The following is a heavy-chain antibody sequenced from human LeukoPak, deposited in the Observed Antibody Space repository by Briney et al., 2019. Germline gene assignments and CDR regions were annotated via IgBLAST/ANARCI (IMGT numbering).Heavy chain of an antibody. V-gene: IGHV3-9*01. CDR3: AKDSTPSGAAANFDY. D-gene: IGHD2-2*01. CDR1: GFTFDDYA. Sequence: GRSLRLSCAASGFTFDDYAMHWVRQAPGKGLEWVSGISWNSGSIGYADSVKGRFTISRDNAKNSLYLQMNSLRAEDTALYYCAKDSTPSGAAANFDYWGQGTLVTVSS. CDR2: ISWNSGSI. J-gene: IGHJ4*02.